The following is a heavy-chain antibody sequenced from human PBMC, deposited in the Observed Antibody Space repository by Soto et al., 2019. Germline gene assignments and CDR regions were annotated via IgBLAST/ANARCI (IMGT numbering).Heavy chain of an antibody. V-gene: IGHV4-34*01. CDR2: INHSGST. J-gene: IGHJ3*02. D-gene: IGHD4-17*01. Sequence: QVQLQQWGAGLLKPSETLSLTCAVYGGSFSGYYWSWIRQPPGKGLEWIGEINHSGSTNYNPSLKSRVTISVDTSKNQFSLKLSSVTAADTAVYYCARPDNYGADAFDIWGQGTMVTVSS. CDR3: ARPDNYGADAFDI. CDR1: GGSFSGYY.